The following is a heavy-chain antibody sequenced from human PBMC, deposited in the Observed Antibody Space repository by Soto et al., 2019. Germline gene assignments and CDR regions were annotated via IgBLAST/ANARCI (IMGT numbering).Heavy chain of an antibody. V-gene: IGHV3-74*01. D-gene: IGHD4-4*01. CDR2: INSDGSST. CDR3: ARDDGYTVTTNNRWFDP. Sequence: GGSLRLSCAASGFTFSSYWMHWVRQAPGKGLVWVSRINSDGSSTSYADSVKGRFTISRDNAKNTLYLQMNSLRAEDTAVYYCARDDGYTVTTNNRWFDPWGQGTLVTVSS. CDR1: GFTFSSYW. J-gene: IGHJ5*02.